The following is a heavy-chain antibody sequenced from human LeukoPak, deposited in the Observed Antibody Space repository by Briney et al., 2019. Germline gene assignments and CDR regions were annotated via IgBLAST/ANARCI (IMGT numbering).Heavy chain of an antibody. CDR1: GGTFSSYA. CDR3: ARDPQVWVAAAVSWFDP. D-gene: IGHD6-13*01. CDR2: IIPILGIA. V-gene: IGHV1-69*04. Sequence: SVKVSCKASGGTFSSYAISWVRQAPGQGLEWMGRIIPILGIANYAQKFQGRVTITADKSTSTAYMELSSLRSEDAAVHYCARDPQVWVAAAVSWFDPWGQGTLVTVSS. J-gene: IGHJ5*02.